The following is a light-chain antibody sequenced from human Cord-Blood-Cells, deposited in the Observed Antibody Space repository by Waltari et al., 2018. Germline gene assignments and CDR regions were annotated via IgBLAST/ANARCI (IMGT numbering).Light chain of an antibody. Sequence: QSALTQPRSVSGSPGQSVTISCTGTSSDVGGYNYVSWYQQHPGKAPKLMIYDVSKRPSWVPDRFSGSKSGNTASLPISGLQAEDEADYYCCSYAGSYTLVFGGGTKLTVL. J-gene: IGLJ2*01. CDR1: SSDVGGYNY. V-gene: IGLV2-11*01. CDR3: CSYAGSYTLV. CDR2: DVS.